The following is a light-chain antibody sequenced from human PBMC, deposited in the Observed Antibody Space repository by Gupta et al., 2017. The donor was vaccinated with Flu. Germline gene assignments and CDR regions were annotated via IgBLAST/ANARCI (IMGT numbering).Light chain of an antibody. Sequence: PGTLYLSPGERASLSCRASQSVDASYLGWYQQRRGHSPRLLIYNVDSRATGVPDRFSGSGSATDFTLTISRLEPEDFAVYYCQQYGNSPTFGGGTRVEFK. CDR2: NVD. V-gene: IGKV3-20*01. CDR1: QSVDASY. J-gene: IGKJ4*01. CDR3: QQYGNSPT.